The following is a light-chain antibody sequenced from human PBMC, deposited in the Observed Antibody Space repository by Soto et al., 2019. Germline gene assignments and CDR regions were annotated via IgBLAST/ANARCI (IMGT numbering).Light chain of an antibody. J-gene: IGKJ1*01. CDR3: HQYGSSRT. CDR1: QIVSNNY. CDR2: GAS. V-gene: IGKV3-20*01. Sequence: IGLPQSPSTLSLSPGEIATLSCRASQIVSNNYLAWYQQKPGQAPRLLIYGASSRATGIPDRFSGSGSGTDFTLTISRLEPEDSAVYYCHQYGSSRTFGQGTKVDIK.